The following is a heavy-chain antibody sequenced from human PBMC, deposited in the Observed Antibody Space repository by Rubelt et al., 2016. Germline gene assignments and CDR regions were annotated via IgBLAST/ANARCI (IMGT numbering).Heavy chain of an antibody. J-gene: IGHJ4*02. CDR3: PITRPDYGGHSRAKGNDY. V-gene: IGHV1-18*01. D-gene: IGHD4-23*01. Sequence: QVQLVQSGAEVKKPGASVKVSCKASGYTFTTYGISWVRQAPGQGLEWMGWISTYNGNTNYAQKLQGRVTRHTDTSTSPAYIELRSQRSDDTDVYYGPITRPDYGGHSRAKGNDYWGQGTLVTVSS. CDR1: GYTFTTYG. CDR2: ISTYNGNT.